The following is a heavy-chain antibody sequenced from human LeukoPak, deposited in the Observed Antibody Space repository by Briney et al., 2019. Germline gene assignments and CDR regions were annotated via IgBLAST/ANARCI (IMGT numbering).Heavy chain of an antibody. V-gene: IGHV1-69*01. CDR1: GGTFSSYA. CDR3: ATDPGVVVPAAMEAAYYYMDV. Sequence: SVKVSCKASGGTFSSYAISWVRQAPGQGLEWMGGIIPIFGTANYARKFQGRVTITADESTSTAYMELSSLRSEDTAVYYCATDPGVVVPAAMEAAYYYMDVWGKGTTVTVSS. J-gene: IGHJ6*03. D-gene: IGHD2-2*01. CDR2: IIPIFGTA.